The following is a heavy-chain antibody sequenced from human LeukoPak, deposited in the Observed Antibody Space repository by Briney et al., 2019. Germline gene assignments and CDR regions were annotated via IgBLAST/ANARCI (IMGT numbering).Heavy chain of an antibody. CDR1: GFTFSSYA. V-gene: IGHV3-23*01. CDR2: ISGSGGST. J-gene: IGHJ4*02. D-gene: IGHD6-19*01. Sequence: GGSLRLSCAASGFTFSSYAMIWVRQAPGKGLEWVSGISGSGGSTFYADSVKGRFTISRDNSKNTLYLQMNSLRAEDTAVYYCAKDQIAVAGFIFDYWGQGTLVTVSS. CDR3: AKDQIAVAGFIFDY.